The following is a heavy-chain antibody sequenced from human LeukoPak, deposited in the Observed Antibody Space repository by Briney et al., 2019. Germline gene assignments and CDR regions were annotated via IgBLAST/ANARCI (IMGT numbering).Heavy chain of an antibody. D-gene: IGHD1-26*01. V-gene: IGHV1-24*01. CDR3: ATVRWELLRKGYFDY. J-gene: IGHJ4*02. Sequence: ASVKVSCKVSGYTLTELSMHWVRQAPGKGLERMGGFDPEDGETIYAQKFQGRVTMTEDTSTDTAYMELSSLRSEDTAVYYCATVRWELLRKGYFDYWGQGTLVTVSS. CDR1: GYTLTELS. CDR2: FDPEDGET.